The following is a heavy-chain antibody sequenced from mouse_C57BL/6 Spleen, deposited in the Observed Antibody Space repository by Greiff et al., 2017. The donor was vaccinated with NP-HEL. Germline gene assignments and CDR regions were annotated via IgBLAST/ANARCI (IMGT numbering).Heavy chain of an antibody. V-gene: IGHV1-82*01. CDR2: IYPGDGDT. D-gene: IGHD1-1*01. CDR1: GYAFSSSW. CDR3: ARFRTTVVFDY. Sequence: VQLQQSGPELVKPGASVKISCKASGYAFSSSWMNWVKQRPGKGLEWIGRIYPGDGDTNSNGKFKGKATLTADKSSSTAYMQLSRLTAEDAAVYFCARFRTTVVFDYWGQGTTLTVST. J-gene: IGHJ2*01.